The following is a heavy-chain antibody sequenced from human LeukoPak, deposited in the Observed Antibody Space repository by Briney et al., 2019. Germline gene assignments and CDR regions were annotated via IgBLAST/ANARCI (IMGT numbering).Heavy chain of an antibody. CDR1: GGSISSYY. Sequence: SETLSLTCTVSGGSISSYYWSWIRQPAGKGLEWIGRIYTSGSTYYNPSLKSRVTISVDTSKNQFSLKLSSVTATDTAVYYCARVSGSYQVDYWGQGTLVTVSS. CDR3: ARVSGSYQVDY. J-gene: IGHJ4*02. CDR2: IYTSGST. D-gene: IGHD1-26*01. V-gene: IGHV4-4*07.